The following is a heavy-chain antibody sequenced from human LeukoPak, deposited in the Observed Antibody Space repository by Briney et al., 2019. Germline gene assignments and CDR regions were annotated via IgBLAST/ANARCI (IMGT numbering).Heavy chain of an antibody. CDR3: ARVLYGSNVNVIDY. CDR2: MNEYGTEK. CDR1: GFTFSRYW. Sequence: PGGSLTLSCAASGFTFSRYWMNWVRQAPGKGLEWVANMNEYGTEKYYVGSVRGRFTISRDNAEKSLFLHMNSLRVEDTAVYRCARVLYGSNVNVIDYWGPGTLVTVSS. D-gene: IGHD2-2*01. V-gene: IGHV3-7*01. J-gene: IGHJ4*02.